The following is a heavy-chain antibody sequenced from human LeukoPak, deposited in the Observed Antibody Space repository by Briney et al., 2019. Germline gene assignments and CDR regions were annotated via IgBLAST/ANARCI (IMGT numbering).Heavy chain of an antibody. Sequence: SGTLSLTCAVYGGSFSGYYWSWIRQPPGKGLEWIGEINHSGSTNYNPSLKSRVTISVDTSKNQFSLKLSSVTAAGTAVYYCARLLVYYGSGSPPGAFDIWGQGTMVTVSS. CDR2: INHSGST. D-gene: IGHD3-10*01. V-gene: IGHV4-34*01. J-gene: IGHJ3*02. CDR3: ARLLVYYGSGSPPGAFDI. CDR1: GGSFSGYY.